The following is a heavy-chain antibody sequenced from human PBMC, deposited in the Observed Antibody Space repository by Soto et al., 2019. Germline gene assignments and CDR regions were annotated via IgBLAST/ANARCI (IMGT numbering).Heavy chain of an antibody. CDR2: IFYTGST. D-gene: IGHD3-10*01. J-gene: IGHJ4*02. CDR1: GYSISSYY. Sequence: SETLSLTCTVSGYSISSYYWSWVRQPPGKGLEWIGYIFYTGSTNYNPSLQSRVTISVDTSMNQFYLNLNSLTAADTAVYYCARQGSPVARTGWLASRAQRTPVPVSS. CDR3: ARQGSPVARTGWLAS. V-gene: IGHV4-59*08.